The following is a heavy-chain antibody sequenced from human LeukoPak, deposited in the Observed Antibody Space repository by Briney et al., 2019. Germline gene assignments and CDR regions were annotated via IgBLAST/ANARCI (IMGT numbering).Heavy chain of an antibody. V-gene: IGHV1-69*06. CDR1: GGTFSSYA. CDR3: ARALKVRGMGISWVHFDY. CDR2: IIPIFGTA. J-gene: IGHJ4*02. Sequence: GSSVKVSCKASGGTFSSYAISWVRQAPGQGLEWMGGIIPIFGTANYAQKFQGRVTITADKSTSTAYMELSSLRSEDTAVYYCARALKVRGMGISWVHFDYWGQGTLVTVSS. D-gene: IGHD7-27*01.